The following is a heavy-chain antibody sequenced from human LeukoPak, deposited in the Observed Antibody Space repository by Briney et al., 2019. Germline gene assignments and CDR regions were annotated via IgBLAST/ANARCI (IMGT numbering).Heavy chain of an antibody. CDR3: ATQSTGYCSSTSCYKYYYYYGMDV. CDR2: FDPEDGET. V-gene: IGHV1-24*01. J-gene: IGHJ6*02. Sequence: ASVKVSCKVSGYTLTELSMHWVRQAPGKGPEWMGGFDPEDGETIYAQKFQGRVTMTEDTSTDTAYMELSSLRSEDTAVYYCATQSTGYCSSTSCYKYYYYYGMDVWGQGTTVTVSS. D-gene: IGHD2-2*02. CDR1: GYTLTELS.